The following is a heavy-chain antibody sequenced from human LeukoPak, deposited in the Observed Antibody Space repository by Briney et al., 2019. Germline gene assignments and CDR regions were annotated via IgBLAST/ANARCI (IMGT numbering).Heavy chain of an antibody. D-gene: IGHD3-10*01. CDR1: GFTFSSYA. Sequence: PGGSLRLSCAASGFTFSSYAMHWVRQAPGKGLEWVAVISYDGSNKYYADSVKGRFTISRDNSKNTLYLQMNSLRAEDTAVYYCAKGNLLWFGELFLGYWGQGTLVTVSS. CDR2: ISYDGSNK. CDR3: AKGNLLWFGELFLGY. V-gene: IGHV3-30-3*01. J-gene: IGHJ4*02.